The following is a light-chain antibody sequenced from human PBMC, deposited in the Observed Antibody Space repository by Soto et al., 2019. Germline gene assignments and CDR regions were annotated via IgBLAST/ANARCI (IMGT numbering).Light chain of an antibody. V-gene: IGLV1-40*01. CDR3: QCYDSSLSGWV. CDR2: GNS. CDR1: SSNIGAGYD. Sequence: QSVLTQPPSVSGAPGQRVTISCTGSSSNIGAGYDVHWYQQLPGTAPKLLIYGNSNRPSGVPDRFSGSKSGTSASLAITGRRAEDEADYYCQCYDSSLSGWVFGGGTKVTVL. J-gene: IGLJ3*02.